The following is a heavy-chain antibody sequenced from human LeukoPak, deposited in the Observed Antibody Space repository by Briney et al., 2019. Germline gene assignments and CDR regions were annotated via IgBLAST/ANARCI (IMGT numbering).Heavy chain of an antibody. V-gene: IGHV3-74*01. CDR1: GLTFSSYW. CDR3: ASAFSSSSGRWFDP. J-gene: IGHJ5*02. CDR2: INSDGSST. D-gene: IGHD6-6*01. Sequence: GGSLRLTCAVSGLTFSSYWMHWVRQAPGKGLVWVSRINSDGSSTSYADYVKGRFTISRDNAKNTLYLQMNSLRAEDTAVYYCASAFSSSSGRWFDPWGQGTLVTVSS.